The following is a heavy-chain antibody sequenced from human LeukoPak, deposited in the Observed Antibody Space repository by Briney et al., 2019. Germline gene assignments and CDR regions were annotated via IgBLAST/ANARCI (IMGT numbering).Heavy chain of an antibody. J-gene: IGHJ4*02. D-gene: IGHD4-17*01. CDR3: ARGGAFYGDDDY. CDR1: GYTFTSYD. CDR2: MNPNSGNT. V-gene: IGHV1-8*01. Sequence: ASVKVSCKASGYTFTSYDINWVRQATGQGLEWMGWMNPNSGNTGYAQKFQGRVTMTRNTSISTAYMELSRLRSEDTAVYYCARGGAFYGDDDYWGQGTLVTVSS.